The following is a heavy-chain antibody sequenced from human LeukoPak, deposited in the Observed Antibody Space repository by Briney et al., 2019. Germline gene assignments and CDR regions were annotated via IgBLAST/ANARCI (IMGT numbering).Heavy chain of an antibody. D-gene: IGHD6-13*01. CDR3: AKFRAAAGPRDFDY. Sequence: GGSLRLSCAASGFTFSSYAMTWVRQAPGKGLEWVSTLSGSGSNTYYADSVKGRFSISRDNSQSTLYLQMDSLRAEDTAVYYCAKFRAAAGPRDFDYWGQGTLVTVPS. V-gene: IGHV3-23*01. CDR2: LSGSGSNT. J-gene: IGHJ4*02. CDR1: GFTFSSYA.